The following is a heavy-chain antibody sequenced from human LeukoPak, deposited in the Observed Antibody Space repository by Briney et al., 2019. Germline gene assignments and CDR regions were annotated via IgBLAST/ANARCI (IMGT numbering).Heavy chain of an antibody. D-gene: IGHD6-6*01. V-gene: IGHV3-64*01. CDR1: GFTFSSYA. Sequence: TGGSLRLSCAASGFTFSSYAMHWVRQAPGKGLEYVSAISSNGGSTYYANSVKGRFTISRDNSKNTLYLQMGSLRAEDMAVYYCARDPSGIAARPVDYWGQGTLVTVSS. CDR2: ISSNGGST. CDR3: ARDPSGIAARPVDY. J-gene: IGHJ4*02.